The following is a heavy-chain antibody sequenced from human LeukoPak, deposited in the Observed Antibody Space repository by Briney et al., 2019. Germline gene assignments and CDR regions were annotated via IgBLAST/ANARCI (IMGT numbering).Heavy chain of an antibody. D-gene: IGHD6-13*01. V-gene: IGHV3-23*01. Sequence: PGGSLRLSCAASGFTFSSYAMSWVRQAPGKGLEWVSGISDSGGSTYYADSVKGRFTISRDNSKNTLYLHMNSLRAEDTAVYYCAKSLSSYWFFDYWGQGTLVTVSS. CDR3: AKSLSSYWFFDY. J-gene: IGHJ4*02. CDR1: GFTFSSYA. CDR2: ISDSGGST.